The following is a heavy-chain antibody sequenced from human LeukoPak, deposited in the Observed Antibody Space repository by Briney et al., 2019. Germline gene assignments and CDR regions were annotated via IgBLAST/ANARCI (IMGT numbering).Heavy chain of an antibody. CDR1: GFTFSSYA. CDR2: IKQDGSEK. V-gene: IGHV3-7*01. CDR3: ARGGWYFEY. D-gene: IGHD6-19*01. J-gene: IGHJ4*02. Sequence: GASLRLSCAASGFTFSSYAMSWVRQAPGKGLEWVANIKQDGSEKNYVDSVKGRFTISRDNAKNSLYLQMNSLRAEDTAVYYCARGGWYFEYWGQGTLVTVSS.